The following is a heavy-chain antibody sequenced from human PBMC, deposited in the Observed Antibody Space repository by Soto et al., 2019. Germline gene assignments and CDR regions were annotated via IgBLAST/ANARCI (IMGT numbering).Heavy chain of an antibody. V-gene: IGHV3-33*01. CDR2: IWFDGSAE. D-gene: IGHD5-12*01. J-gene: IGHJ4*02. CDR3: ARDVYSGYDFDY. Sequence: VQLVESGGGVVQPGRSLRLSCAASGFTFSSYGMHWVRQAPGKGLEWVAVIWFDGSAEDYADSVKGRFTTSRDNSKNTLYLQMNSLRAEDTAVYYCARDVYSGYDFDYWGQGTLVTVSS. CDR1: GFTFSSYG.